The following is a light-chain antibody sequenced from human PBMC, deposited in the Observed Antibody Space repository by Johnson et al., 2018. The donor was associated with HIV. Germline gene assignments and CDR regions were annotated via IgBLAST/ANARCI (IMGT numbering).Light chain of an antibody. Sequence: QSVLTQPPSVSAAPGQKVTISCSGSSSNIGNNYVSWYQQFPGTAPTLLIYENNKRPSGIPDRFSGSKSGTSATLGITGLQTGDEADYYCGTGDSSLSAGGFVFGTGTEVAVL. CDR2: ENN. J-gene: IGLJ1*01. CDR3: GTGDSSLSAGGFV. V-gene: IGLV1-51*02. CDR1: SSNIGNNY.